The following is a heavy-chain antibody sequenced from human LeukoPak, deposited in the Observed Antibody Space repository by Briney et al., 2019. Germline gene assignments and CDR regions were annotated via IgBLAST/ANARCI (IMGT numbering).Heavy chain of an antibody. CDR2: IIPIFGTA. Sequence: SVKVSCKASGGTFSSYAISWVRQAPGQGLEWMGVIIPIFGTANYAQKFQGRVTITTDESTSTAYMELSSLRSEDTAVYYCYTYYYDSSGYSRVYYFDCWGQGTLVTVSS. CDR1: GGTFSSYA. CDR3: YTYYYDSSGYSRVYYFDC. D-gene: IGHD3-22*01. V-gene: IGHV1-69*05. J-gene: IGHJ4*02.